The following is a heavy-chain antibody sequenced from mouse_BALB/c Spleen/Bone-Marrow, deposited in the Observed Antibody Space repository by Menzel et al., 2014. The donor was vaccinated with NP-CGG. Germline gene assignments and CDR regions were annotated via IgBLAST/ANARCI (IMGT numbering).Heavy chain of an antibody. CDR3: ANYYYGSSLFAY. CDR2: IDPANGNT. V-gene: IGHV14-3*02. D-gene: IGHD1-1*01. J-gene: IGHJ3*01. Sequence: VQLQQSGAELVKPGASAKLSCTASGFNIKDTYMHWVKQRPEQGLEWIGRIDPANGNTKYDPKFQGKATITADTSSNTAYLQLSSLTSEDTAAYYCANYYYGSSLFAYWGQGTLVTVSA. CDR1: GFNIKDTY.